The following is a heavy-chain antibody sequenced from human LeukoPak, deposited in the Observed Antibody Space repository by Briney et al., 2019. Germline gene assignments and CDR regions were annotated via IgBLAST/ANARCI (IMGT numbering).Heavy chain of an antibody. J-gene: IGHJ4*02. CDR2: INPNSGGT. Sequence: ASVKVSCKASGYTFTGYYMHWVRQAPGQGLEWMGWINPNSGGTNYAQKFQGRVTMTRDTSISTAYMELSRLRSDDTAVYYCARAGSILLEWLLSPPDYWGQGTLVTVSS. V-gene: IGHV1-2*02. CDR1: GYTFTGYY. CDR3: ARAGSILLEWLLSPPDY. D-gene: IGHD3-3*01.